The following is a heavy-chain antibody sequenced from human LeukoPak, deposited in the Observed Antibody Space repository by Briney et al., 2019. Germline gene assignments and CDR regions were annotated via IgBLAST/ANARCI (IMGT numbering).Heavy chain of an antibody. CDR2: ISTGSSYI. D-gene: IGHD3-22*01. Sequence: GGSLRLSCAASGFTFSTYTMNWVRQAPGKGLGWVSSISTGSSYIYYADSVRGLFTISRDNAKNSLYLQMNNLRAADTAVYYCARDRIAYYDKGGFDPWGQETLVTVSS. J-gene: IGHJ5*02. V-gene: IGHV3-21*01. CDR3: ARDRIAYYDKGGFDP. CDR1: GFTFSTYT.